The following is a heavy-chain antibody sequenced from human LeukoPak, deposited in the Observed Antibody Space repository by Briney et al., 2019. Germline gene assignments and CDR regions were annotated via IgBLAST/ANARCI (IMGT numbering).Heavy chain of an antibody. J-gene: IGHJ4*02. CDR1: GFTFINYD. D-gene: IGHD6-19*01. CDR2: IGIGVDT. V-gene: IGHV3-13*01. CDR3: ARGGIQVSGIDEFDY. Sequence: GGSLRFSCPAPGFTFINYDLHWARQVIGKGLDWFSPIGIGVDTHYSGSLKARLTISRENAGSSFYLKINSLRAEDTLFYYCARGGIQVSGIDEFDYWGQGTLVTVSS.